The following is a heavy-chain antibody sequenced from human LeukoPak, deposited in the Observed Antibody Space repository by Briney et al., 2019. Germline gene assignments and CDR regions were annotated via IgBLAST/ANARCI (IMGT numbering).Heavy chain of an antibody. D-gene: IGHD3-10*01. CDR2: IKSKTDGGTT. J-gene: IGHJ4*02. CDR1: GFTSSNAW. CDR3: TTDLYYYSSGSYSY. V-gene: IGHV3-15*01. Sequence: GGSLRLSCAASGFTSSNAWMSWVRQAPGRGLEWVGRIKSKTDGGTTDYAAPVKGRFTISRDDSKNTLYLQMNSLKTEDTAVYYCTTDLYYYSSGSYSYWGQGTLVTVSS.